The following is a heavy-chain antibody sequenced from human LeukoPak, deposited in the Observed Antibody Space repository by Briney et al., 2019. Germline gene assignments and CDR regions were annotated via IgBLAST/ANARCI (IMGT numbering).Heavy chain of an antibody. CDR2: IYPDDSDT. CDR3: ARLRGYGSPLEAFDY. D-gene: IGHD3-10*01. V-gene: IGHV5-51*01. Sequence: GESLKISCKASGYSFTSYWIGWVRQVPGKGLEWMGIIYPDDSDTRYSPTFQGQVTISADKSISTAYLQWSSLAAADTAMYYCARLRGYGSPLEAFDYWGQGTLVTVSS. CDR1: GYSFTSYW. J-gene: IGHJ4*02.